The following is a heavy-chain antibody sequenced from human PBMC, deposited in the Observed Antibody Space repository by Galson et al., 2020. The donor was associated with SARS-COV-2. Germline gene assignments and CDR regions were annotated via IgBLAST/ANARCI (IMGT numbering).Heavy chain of an antibody. J-gene: IGHJ4*02. CDR3: RQFALGGAAIDY. CDR2: VFITGTT. CDR1: GGSMNSGSYY. V-gene: IGHV4-61*09. D-gene: IGHD1-26*01. Sequence: SETLSLTCTVSGGSMNSGSYYWNWIRQPAGKGLEWIGHVFITGTTNYNPSLKSRVTISLDTSKNQFSLKLSSVTAADTAVYHCRQFALGGAAIDYWGQGTLVTVSS.